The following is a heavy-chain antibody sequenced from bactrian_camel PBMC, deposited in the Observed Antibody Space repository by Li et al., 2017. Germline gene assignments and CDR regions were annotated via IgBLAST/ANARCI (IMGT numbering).Heavy chain of an antibody. CDR3: ATRTPVVAGSDGFGY. CDR1: GNRITRGS. J-gene: IGHJ6*01. D-gene: IGHD6*01. Sequence: VQLVESGGGSVQAGGSLRLSCSSSIGNRITRGSMAWFRQAPGKEREGVAAVPMGYHTTYYDDSVKGRFTISRDNAKNTVYLQMNSLKSEDTALYYCATRTPVVAGSDGFGYWGQGTQVTVS. V-gene: IGHV3S1*01. CDR2: VPMGYHTT.